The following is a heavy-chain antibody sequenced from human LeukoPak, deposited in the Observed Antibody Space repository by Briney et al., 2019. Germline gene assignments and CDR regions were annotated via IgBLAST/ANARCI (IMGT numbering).Heavy chain of an antibody. Sequence: SETLSLTCAVYGGSFSGYYWSWIRQPPGKGLEWIGEINHSGSTNYNPSLKSRVTISVDTSKNQFSLKLSSVTAADTAVYYCARGLDTVALYFDYWGQGTLVTVSS. D-gene: IGHD5-12*01. CDR1: GGSFSGYY. V-gene: IGHV4-34*01. J-gene: IGHJ4*02. CDR2: INHSGST. CDR3: ARGLDTVALYFDY.